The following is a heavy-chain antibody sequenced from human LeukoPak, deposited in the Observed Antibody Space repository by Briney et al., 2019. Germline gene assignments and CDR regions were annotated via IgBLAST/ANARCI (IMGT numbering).Heavy chain of an antibody. Sequence: LRLSCAASGFTFDDYAMHWVRQAPGKGLEWIGYIYYSGSTNNNPSLKSRVTISVDTSKNQFSLKLSSVTAADTAVYYCARGGTWREDAFDIWGQGTMVAVSS. CDR3: ARGGTWREDAFDI. D-gene: IGHD3-16*01. CDR1: GFTFDDYA. J-gene: IGHJ3*02. CDR2: IYYSGST. V-gene: IGHV4-59*01.